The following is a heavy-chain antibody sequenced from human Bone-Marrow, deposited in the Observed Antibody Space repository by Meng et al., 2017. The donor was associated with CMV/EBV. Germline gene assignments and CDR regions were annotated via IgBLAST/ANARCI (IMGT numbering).Heavy chain of an antibody. Sequence: GGSLRLSCAASGLDFNTSSMNWVRQAPGKGLEWVSSIDSSGNYIYSADSVKGRFTISRDNAKNSLYLQMNSLRAEDTAVYYCARDQDHYYDSSGYYDYWGQGTLVTVSS. D-gene: IGHD3-22*01. CDR1: GLDFNTSS. J-gene: IGHJ4*02. CDR3: ARDQDHYYDSSGYYDY. V-gene: IGHV3-21*01. CDR2: IDSSGNYI.